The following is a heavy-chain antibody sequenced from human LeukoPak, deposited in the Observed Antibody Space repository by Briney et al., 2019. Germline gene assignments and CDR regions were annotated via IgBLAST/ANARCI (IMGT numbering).Heavy chain of an antibody. CDR2: INHCGST. J-gene: IGHJ4*02. Sequence: SETLSLTCAVYGGSFSGYYWSWIRQPPGKGLEWIGEINHCGSTNYNPSLKSRVTISVDTSKNQFSLKLSSVTAADTAVYYCASTMVRGVTAPKNFDYWGQGTLVTVSS. V-gene: IGHV4-34*01. CDR1: GGSFSGYY. CDR3: ASTMVRGVTAPKNFDY. D-gene: IGHD3-10*01.